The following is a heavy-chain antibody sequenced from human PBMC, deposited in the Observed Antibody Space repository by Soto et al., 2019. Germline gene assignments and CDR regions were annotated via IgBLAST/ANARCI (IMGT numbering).Heavy chain of an antibody. CDR2: IGSSGDTI. J-gene: IGHJ4*02. CDR3: ARRSHDWRGYCRDS. D-gene: IGHD3-3*01. Sequence: QVQLVESGGGLVKPGGSLRLSCAASGFTFSDYYMSWIRQAPGKGLEGISFIGSSGDTIYYADSVKGRFTISRDNAKNSLYLQMNSLIEEDSAMYHGARRSHDWRGYCRDSGGQGTLVTVSS. CDR1: GFTFSDYY. V-gene: IGHV3-11*01.